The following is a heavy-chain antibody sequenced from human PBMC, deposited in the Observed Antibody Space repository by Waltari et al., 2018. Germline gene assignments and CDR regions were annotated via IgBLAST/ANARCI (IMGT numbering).Heavy chain of an antibody. V-gene: IGHV1-69-2*01. D-gene: IGHD3-3*01. CDR3: ATDTGIYDFWSGFPPGY. J-gene: IGHJ4*02. CDR2: VDPEDGET. Sequence: EVQLVQSGAEVKKPGATVKISCKASGYTFTDYYMHWVQQAPGKGLEWMGRVDPEDGETIYAEKFQGRVTITADTSTDTAYIELSSLRSEDTAVYYCATDTGIYDFWSGFPPGYWGQGTLVTVSS. CDR1: GYTFTDYY.